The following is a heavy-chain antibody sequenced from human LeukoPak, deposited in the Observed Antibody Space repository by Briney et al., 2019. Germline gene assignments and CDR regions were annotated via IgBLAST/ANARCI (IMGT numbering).Heavy chain of an antibody. CDR1: GFTFSSYD. Sequence: TGGSLRLSCAASGFTFSSYDMHWVRQAPGKGLEWVAMISYDGSDKYYADSVKGRFAISRDNSKNTLYLQMNSLRAEDTAVYYCARAIVDDAFDIWGQGTMVTVSS. J-gene: IGHJ3*02. CDR3: ARAIVDDAFDI. V-gene: IGHV3-30*03. D-gene: IGHD3-22*01. CDR2: ISYDGSDK.